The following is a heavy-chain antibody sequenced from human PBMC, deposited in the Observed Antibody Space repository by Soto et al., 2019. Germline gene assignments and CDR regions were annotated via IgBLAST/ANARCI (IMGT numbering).Heavy chain of an antibody. CDR2: INHSGST. Sequence: QVQLQQWGAGLLKPSETLSLTCAVYGGSFSGYYWSWIRQPPGKGLEWIGEINHSGSTNYNPSLKSRVTISVDTSKNQFSLKLSSVTAADTAVYYCARGRGTTSFWRYWGQGTLVTVSS. D-gene: IGHD1-1*01. CDR3: ARGRGTTSFWRY. V-gene: IGHV4-34*01. J-gene: IGHJ4*02. CDR1: GGSFSGYY.